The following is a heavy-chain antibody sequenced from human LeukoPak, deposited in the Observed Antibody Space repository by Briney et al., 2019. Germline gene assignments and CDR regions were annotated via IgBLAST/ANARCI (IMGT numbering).Heavy chain of an antibody. D-gene: IGHD1-26*01. J-gene: IGHJ6*02. V-gene: IGHV4-4*07. Sequence: PSETLSLTCTVSGGSISSYYWSWIRQPVGKGLEWIGRIYTSGSTNYNPSLKSRVTMSVDTSKNQFSLKLSSVTAADTAVYYCARDVGDYTNYYYGMDVWGQGTTVTVSS. CDR1: GGSISSYY. CDR2: IYTSGST. CDR3: ARDVGDYTNYYYGMDV.